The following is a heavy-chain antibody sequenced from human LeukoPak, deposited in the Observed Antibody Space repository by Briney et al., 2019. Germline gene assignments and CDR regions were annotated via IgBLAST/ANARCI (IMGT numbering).Heavy chain of an antibody. CDR3: ARASMERPTPATKPGYYFDY. V-gene: IGHV4-30-2*01. CDR1: GGSISSGGYS. D-gene: IGHD1-1*01. Sequence: SETLSLTCAVSGGSISSGGYSWSWIRQPPGKGLEWIGYIYHSGSTYYNPSLKSRVTISVDRSKNQFSLKLSSVTAADTAVYYCARASMERPTPATKPGYYFDYWGQGTLVTVSS. CDR2: IYHSGST. J-gene: IGHJ4*02.